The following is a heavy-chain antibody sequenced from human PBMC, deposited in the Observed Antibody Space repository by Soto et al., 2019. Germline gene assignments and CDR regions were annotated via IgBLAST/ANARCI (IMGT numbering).Heavy chain of an antibody. Sequence: QVQLQVSGPGLVKPSATLALSCTVSTGSSYSFYWSWIRQPPGKGLEWIGYFFYTGSTNHNPSLKGRVTISLHMSSIPFSLSLTSVTAAETAMYYCARSRDGYSLNPIDQWGQGLLVTVSS. CDR1: TGSSYSFY. D-gene: IGHD4-4*01. J-gene: IGHJ4*02. V-gene: IGHV4-59*01. CDR2: FFYTGST. CDR3: ARSRDGYSLNPIDQ.